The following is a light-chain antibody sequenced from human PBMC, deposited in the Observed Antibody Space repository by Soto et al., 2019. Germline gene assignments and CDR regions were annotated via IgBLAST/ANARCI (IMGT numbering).Light chain of an antibody. Sequence: SYELTQPPSVSVAPGKTARITCGGNNIGSKSVHWYQQKPGQAPVLVIYYDNDRPSGIPERFSGSNSGNTATLTISRVEAGDEADYYCQVWDSSSDQFGGGTKLTVL. V-gene: IGLV3-21*04. CDR3: QVWDSSSDQ. CDR2: YDN. CDR1: NIGSKS. J-gene: IGLJ3*02.